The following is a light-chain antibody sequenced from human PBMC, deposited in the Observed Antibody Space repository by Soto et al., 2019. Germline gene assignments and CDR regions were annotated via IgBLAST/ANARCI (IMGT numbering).Light chain of an antibody. CDR2: DAS. J-gene: IGKJ2*01. V-gene: IGKV1-5*01. CDR3: QQYNSYPYT. Sequence: DIQMTQSPSTLSASVGDRVTITCRASQSISSWLAWYQQKPGKAPNLLIYDASSLETGVPSRFSGRGSGTEFTLSIGSLQPDDFATYYCQQYNSYPYTFGQGTKLEIK. CDR1: QSISSW.